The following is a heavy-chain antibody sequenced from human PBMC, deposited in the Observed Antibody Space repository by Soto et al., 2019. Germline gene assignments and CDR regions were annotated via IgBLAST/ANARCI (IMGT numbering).Heavy chain of an antibody. J-gene: IGHJ4*02. CDR3: ARDRPLGGWYGGLSYFDY. CDR1: EFTFSSYA. V-gene: IGHV3-30-3*01. Sequence: PGGSLRLSCAASEFTFSSYAMHWVRQAPGKGLEWVAVISYDGSNKYYADSVKGRFTISRDNSKNTLYLQMNSLRAEDTAVYYCARDRPLGGWYGGLSYFDYWGQGTLVTVSS. D-gene: IGHD6-19*01. CDR2: ISYDGSNK.